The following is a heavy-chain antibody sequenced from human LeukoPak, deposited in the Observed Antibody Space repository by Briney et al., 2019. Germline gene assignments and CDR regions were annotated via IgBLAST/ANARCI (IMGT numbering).Heavy chain of an antibody. CDR2: IYYSGST. CDR1: GGSNSSSSYY. CDR3: ARYSRPRATYSSGWYDDAFDI. V-gene: IGHV4-39*01. Sequence: SETLSLTCTVSGGSNSSSSYYWGWIRQPPGKGLEWIGSIYYSGSTYYNPSLKSRVTISVDTSKNQFSLKLSSVTAADTAVYCCARYSRPRATYSSGWYDDAFDIWGQGTMVTVSS. D-gene: IGHD6-19*01. J-gene: IGHJ3*02.